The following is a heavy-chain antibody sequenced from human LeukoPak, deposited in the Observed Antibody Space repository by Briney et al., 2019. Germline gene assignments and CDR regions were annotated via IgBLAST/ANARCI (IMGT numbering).Heavy chain of an antibody. V-gene: IGHV3-53*01. CDR2: IYSGGST. CDR3: AKDLWNQGPNWFDP. J-gene: IGHJ5*02. Sequence: QAGGSLRLSCAASGFTVSSNYMSWVRQAPGKGLEWVSIIYSGGSTFYADSVKGRFTISRDNAKNSLYLQMNSLRAEDTAVYYCAKDLWNQGPNWFDPWGQGTLVTVSS. CDR1: GFTVSSNY. D-gene: IGHD1-1*01.